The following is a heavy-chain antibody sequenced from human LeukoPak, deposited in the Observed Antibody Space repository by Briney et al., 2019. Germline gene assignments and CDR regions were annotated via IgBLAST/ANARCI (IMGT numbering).Heavy chain of an antibody. CDR1: GYTFTSYD. D-gene: IGHD6-19*01. CDR3: ARERYSSGWYY. CDR2: MNPNSGNT. Sequence: ASVKVSCKASGYTFTSYDINWVRQATGQGLEWMGWMNPNSGNTGYAQKFQGRVTMTRDTSTSTVYMELSSLRSEDTAVYYCARERYSSGWYYWGQGTLVTVSS. V-gene: IGHV1-8*01. J-gene: IGHJ4*02.